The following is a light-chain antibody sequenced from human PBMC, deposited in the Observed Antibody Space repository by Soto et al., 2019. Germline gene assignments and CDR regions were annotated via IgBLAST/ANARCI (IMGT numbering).Light chain of an antibody. Sequence: EIVLTPSPGTLSLSPWVRASLSCRPSQSVSNNYLAWYQQKPGQAPRLLIYGASSRATGITDRFSGIGSGTDFTLTISRLEPEDVAVYYCQQYGGSPWTFGQGTKVDIK. CDR2: GAS. CDR1: QSVSNNY. CDR3: QQYGGSPWT. V-gene: IGKV3-20*01. J-gene: IGKJ1*01.